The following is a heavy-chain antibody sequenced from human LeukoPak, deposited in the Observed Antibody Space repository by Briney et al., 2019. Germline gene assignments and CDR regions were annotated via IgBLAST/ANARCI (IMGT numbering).Heavy chain of an antibody. D-gene: IGHD1-7*01. J-gene: IGHJ4*02. V-gene: IGHV2-5*02. CDR3: AHFKLGLDYSFDF. CDR2: IYWDDDK. Sequence: SGPMLVKPTQTLTLTRNFSGFSLDTTGVGVAWIRQPPGKALECLGIIYWDDDKRYSPSLKSRLAITKDASKNQVVLIMTNMDPVDTATYFCAHFKLGLDYSFDFWGQGALVTVSS. CDR1: GFSLDTTGVG.